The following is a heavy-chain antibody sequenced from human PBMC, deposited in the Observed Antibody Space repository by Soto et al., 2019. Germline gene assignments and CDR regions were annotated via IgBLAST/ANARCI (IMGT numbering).Heavy chain of an antibody. J-gene: IGHJ4*01. Sequence: SETLSLTCTVSGGSISGYYWSWIRQPPGKGLEWIGDINYSGSTNYNPSLKSRVTISVDTSKNQFSLKLSSVTAADTAVYYCARGFQHYACGSGYWEYFDYWGQGTLVTVSS. CDR1: GGSISGYY. CDR3: ARGFQHYACGSGYWEYFDY. V-gene: IGHV4-59*01. D-gene: IGHD3-3*01. CDR2: INYSGST.